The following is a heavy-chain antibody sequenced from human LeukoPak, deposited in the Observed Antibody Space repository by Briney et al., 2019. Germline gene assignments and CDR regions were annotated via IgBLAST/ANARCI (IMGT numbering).Heavy chain of an antibody. D-gene: IGHD3-22*01. V-gene: IGHV3-48*03. Sequence: PGGSLRLSCAASGFTFSSYEMNWVRQAPGKGLEWISYISGSGSAIYYADSVKGRFTISRDNAKNSLYLQMNSLRAEDTAVYYCASRHYYDSSGYYRREYEYFQHWGQGTLVTVSS. J-gene: IGHJ1*01. CDR1: GFTFSSYE. CDR2: ISGSGSAI. CDR3: ASRHYYDSSGYYRREYEYFQH.